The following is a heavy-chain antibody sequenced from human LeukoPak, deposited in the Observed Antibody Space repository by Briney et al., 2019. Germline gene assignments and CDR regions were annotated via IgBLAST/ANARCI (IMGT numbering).Heavy chain of an antibody. CDR3: VKGGGSFDF. CDR1: RFTFSASW. Sequence: AGSLRLSCAASRFTFSASWMSWVRQAPGRGREWLANIKKDGSDKYYVDSVKGRFTISRDNAKNSLYLQMNSLRAEDTAVYYCVKGGGSFDFWGQGTVVTVSS. CDR2: IKKDGSDK. D-gene: IGHD2-15*01. V-gene: IGHV3-7*01. J-gene: IGHJ3*01.